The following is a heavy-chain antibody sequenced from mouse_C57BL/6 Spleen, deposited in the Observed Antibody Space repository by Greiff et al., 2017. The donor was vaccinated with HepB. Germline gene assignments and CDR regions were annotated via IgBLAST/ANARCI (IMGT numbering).Heavy chain of an antibody. Sequence: VQLQQPGAELVMPGASVKLSCKASGYTFTSYWMHWVKQRPGQGLEWIGEIDPSDSYTNYNQKFKGKSTLTVDKSSSTAYMQLSSLTSEDSAVYYWARYDYEIDYWGQGTSVTVSS. CDR1: GYTFTSYW. CDR2: IDPSDSYT. V-gene: IGHV1-69*01. J-gene: IGHJ4*01. D-gene: IGHD2-4*01. CDR3: ARYDYEIDY.